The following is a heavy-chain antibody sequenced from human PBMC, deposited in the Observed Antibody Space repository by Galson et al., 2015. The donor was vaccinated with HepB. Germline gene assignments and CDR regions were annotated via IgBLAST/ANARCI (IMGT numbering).Heavy chain of an antibody. CDR2: ISASATYT. D-gene: IGHD4-17*01. J-gene: IGHJ4*02. CDR3: ARVAASDYGDHAHFDY. CDR1: GFTFSDYY. Sequence: SPRLSCAASGFTFSDYYMTWIRQAPGKGLEWLSYISASATYTNYADSVKGRFTISRDNAKNSLYLQMNSLTAEDTAAFYCARVAASDYGDHAHFDYWGQGTLVTVSS. V-gene: IGHV3-11*06.